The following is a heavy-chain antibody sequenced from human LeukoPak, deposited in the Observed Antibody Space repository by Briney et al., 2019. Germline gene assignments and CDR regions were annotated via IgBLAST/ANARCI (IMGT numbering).Heavy chain of an antibody. J-gene: IGHJ4*02. D-gene: IGHD3-10*01. CDR2: IKQDGGEK. CDR1: GFTFSSYW. Sequence: GGSLRLSCAASGFTFSSYWMSWVRQAPGKGLEWVANIKQDGGEKYYVDSVKGRFTISRDNAKNSLYLQMNSLRAEDTAVYYCARTTYWDYYGSGSYGRFDYWGQGTLVTVSS. CDR3: ARTTYWDYYGSGSYGRFDY. V-gene: IGHV3-7*03.